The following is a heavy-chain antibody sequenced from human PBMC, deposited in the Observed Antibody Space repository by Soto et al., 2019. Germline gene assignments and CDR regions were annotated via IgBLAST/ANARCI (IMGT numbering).Heavy chain of an antibody. J-gene: IGHJ4*02. CDR3: TRRAGAH. V-gene: IGHV3-48*03. D-gene: IGHD3-10*01. CDR2: ISNSGSSI. Sequence: GGSLRLSCAASGFTFSSYEMNWVRQAPGKGLEWVSYISNSGSSIYYADSVRGRFTISRDNAKTSLFLQMNSLRAGDTAVYYCTRRAGAHWGQGTLVTVSS. CDR1: GFTFSSYE.